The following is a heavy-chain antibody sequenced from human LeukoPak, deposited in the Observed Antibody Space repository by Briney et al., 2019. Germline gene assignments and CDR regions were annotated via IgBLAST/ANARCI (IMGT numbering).Heavy chain of an antibody. V-gene: IGHV5-51*01. CDR1: GYSFISYW. D-gene: IGHD6-13*01. Sequence: GESLQISCKGSGYSFISYWIGWVRQMPGKGLEWMGIIYPGDSDTRYSPSFQGQVTISADKSISTAYLQWSSLKASDTAMYYCARQRSGSWYLDAFDIWGQGTMVTVSS. CDR3: ARQRSGSWYLDAFDI. J-gene: IGHJ3*02. CDR2: IYPGDSDT.